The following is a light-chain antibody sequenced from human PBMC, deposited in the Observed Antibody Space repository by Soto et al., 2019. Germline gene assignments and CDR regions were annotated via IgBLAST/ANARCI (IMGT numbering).Light chain of an antibody. CDR2: KAS. CDR3: QQYEIYPIT. V-gene: IGKV1-5*03. Sequence: DIQMTQSPSTLSASVGDRVTITCRASQNINSWLAWYQQKPGKAPKLLIYKASSLESGVPSRFSGSGPGTEFTLTISSLQPDDFAAYYCQQYEIYPITFGQGTRLEMK. J-gene: IGKJ5*01. CDR1: QNINSW.